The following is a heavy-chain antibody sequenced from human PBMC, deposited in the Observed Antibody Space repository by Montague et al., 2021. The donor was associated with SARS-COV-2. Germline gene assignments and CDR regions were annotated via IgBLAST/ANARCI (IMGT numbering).Heavy chain of an antibody. Sequence: PALMKPTQTLTLTCTFSGFSLSTSGVGVGWIRQPPGKALEWLALIYWDDDKRYSPSLKSRLTITKDTSKNQVVLTMTNMDPVDTATYYCARWVCSSTSCRFDYWGQGTLVTVSS. CDR3: ARWVCSSTSCRFDY. V-gene: IGHV2-5*02. J-gene: IGHJ4*02. D-gene: IGHD2-2*01. CDR1: GFSLSTSGVG. CDR2: IYWDDDK.